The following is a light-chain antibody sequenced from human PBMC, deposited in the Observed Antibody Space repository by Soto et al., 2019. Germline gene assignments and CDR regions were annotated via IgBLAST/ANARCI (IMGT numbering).Light chain of an antibody. CDR1: SSNIGRST. V-gene: IGLV1-44*01. Sequence: QSVLTQPPSASGTPGQRVTISCSGSSSNIGRSTVNWYLQFPGTAPKLLLFNNRRPSGVPDRFSGSKSGTSASLAISGLQSEDEADYYCSSYRATGTLLVFGGGTKLTVL. CDR3: SSYRATGTLLV. J-gene: IGLJ2*01. CDR2: NN.